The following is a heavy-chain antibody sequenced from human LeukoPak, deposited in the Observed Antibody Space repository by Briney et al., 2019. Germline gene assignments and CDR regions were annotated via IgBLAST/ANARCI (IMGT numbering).Heavy chain of an antibody. D-gene: IGHD3-22*01. CDR3: AKGIHSTGYYPFDY. CDR1: GFTFSSYA. J-gene: IGHJ4*02. V-gene: IGHV3-23*01. Sequence: PGGSLRLSCAAFGFTFSSYAMSWVRQAPGKGLEWVSGIGESGDNTYYADSVKGRFTISRDTSKSTLYLQLNSLRAEDTAVYYCAKGIHSTGYYPFDYWGQGTLVTVSS. CDR2: IGESGDNT.